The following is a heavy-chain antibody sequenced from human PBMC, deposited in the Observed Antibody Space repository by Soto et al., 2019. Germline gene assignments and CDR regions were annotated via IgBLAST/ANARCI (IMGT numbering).Heavy chain of an antibody. Sequence: EVQLLESGGGLVQPGGSLRLSCAASGFTFSNHGLSWVRQAPGEGLEWVSSITGSTDSTYYADSVKGRFTISRDNSKNTLYLQINSLIAEDTAVYYCAKEGPSLCSYDSSRSLYYFDYWGQGTLVTVSS. CDR2: ITGSTDST. CDR3: AKEGPSLCSYDSSRSLYYFDY. D-gene: IGHD3-22*01. J-gene: IGHJ4*02. CDR1: GFTFSNHG. V-gene: IGHV3-23*01.